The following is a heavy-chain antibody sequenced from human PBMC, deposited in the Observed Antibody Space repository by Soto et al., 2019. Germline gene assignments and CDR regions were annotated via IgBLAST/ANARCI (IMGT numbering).Heavy chain of an antibody. Sequence: QVQLVESGGGVVQPGRSLRLSCAASGFTFSDYKMHWVRQAPGKGLEWVAVILKEGSVRHYADSVQGRFTISRDNTRTTLTLQMDSLRAEDTAVYYCARTCSGATCSAGLDYWGQGTLVTVSS. D-gene: IGHD2-2*01. J-gene: IGHJ4*02. CDR1: GFTFSDYK. CDR2: ILKEGSVR. CDR3: ARTCSGATCSAGLDY. V-gene: IGHV3-30-3*01.